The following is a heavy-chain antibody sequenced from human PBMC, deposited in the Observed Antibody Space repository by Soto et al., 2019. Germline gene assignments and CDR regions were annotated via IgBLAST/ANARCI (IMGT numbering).Heavy chain of an antibody. Sequence: EVQLVESGGGLVQPGGSLRLSCAASGFTFSSYWMHWVRQAPGKGLVWVSRINSDGSSTSYAYSVKGRFTISRDNAKNTLYLQMNSLRAEDTAVYYCARDLLDFWSGFPSSPDYYYYYMDVWGKGTTVTVSS. CDR3: ARDLLDFWSGFPSSPDYYYYYMDV. CDR1: GFTFSSYW. CDR2: INSDGSST. J-gene: IGHJ6*03. V-gene: IGHV3-74*01. D-gene: IGHD3-3*01.